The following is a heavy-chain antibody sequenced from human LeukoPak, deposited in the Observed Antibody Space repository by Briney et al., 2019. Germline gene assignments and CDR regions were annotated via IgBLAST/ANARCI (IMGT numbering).Heavy chain of an antibody. CDR1: GFTFSDYY. J-gene: IGHJ1*01. Sequence: GGSLRLSCAASGFTFSDYYMSWIRQAPGRGLEWVSYISSSSSYTNYADSVKGRFTISRDNAKNSLYLQMNSLRAEDTAVYYCARGVPAAMVEYFQHWGQGTLVTVSS. CDR2: ISSSSSYT. CDR3: ARGVPAAMVEYFQH. V-gene: IGHV3-11*06. D-gene: IGHD2-2*01.